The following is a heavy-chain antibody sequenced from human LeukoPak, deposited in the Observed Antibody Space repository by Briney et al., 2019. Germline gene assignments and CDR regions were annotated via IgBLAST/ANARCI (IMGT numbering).Heavy chain of an antibody. CDR1: GGSIRRSNW. J-gene: IGHJ6*02. CDR2: IYHSGST. Sequence: SETLSLTCAVSGGSIRRSNWWGGAGPPQGKGLGGIGEIYHSGSTNYNPSLKSRVTISVDKSKNQFSLKLSSVTAADTAVYYCARELSVAPYGMDVWGQGTTVTVSS. D-gene: IGHD6-19*01. CDR3: ARELSVAPYGMDV. V-gene: IGHV4-4*02.